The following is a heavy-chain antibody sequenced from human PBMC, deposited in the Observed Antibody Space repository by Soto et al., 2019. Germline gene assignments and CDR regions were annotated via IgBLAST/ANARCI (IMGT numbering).Heavy chain of an antibody. V-gene: IGHV3-23*01. D-gene: IGHD2-8*02. CDR3: AKATATGGGAFDI. CDR2: ILVGGST. J-gene: IGHJ3*02. Sequence: GGSLRLSCAASGSTCSSYDMSWVRQAPGKGLEWVSTILVGGSTHYPDSVKGRFTISRDNSKNTVFLQMDSLTAGDTAVYYCAKATATGGGAFDICGQGTVVTVSS. CDR1: GSTCSSYD.